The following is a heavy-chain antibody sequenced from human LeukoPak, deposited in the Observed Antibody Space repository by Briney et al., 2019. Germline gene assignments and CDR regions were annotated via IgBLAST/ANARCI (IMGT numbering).Heavy chain of an antibody. CDR3: ARESQYGEATVTTPGGYYYYGMDV. CDR2: TYYSGST. Sequence: SETLSLTCAVYGGSFSGYYWSWIRQPPGKGLEWIGYTYYSGSTNYNPSLKSRVTISVDTSKNQFSLKLSSVTAADTAVYYCARESQYGEATVTTPGGYYYYGMDVWGQGTTVTVSS. J-gene: IGHJ6*02. CDR1: GGSFSGYY. D-gene: IGHD4-17*01. V-gene: IGHV4-59*01.